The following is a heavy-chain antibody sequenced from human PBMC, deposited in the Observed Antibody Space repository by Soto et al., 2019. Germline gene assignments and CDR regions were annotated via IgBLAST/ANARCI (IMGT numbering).Heavy chain of an antibody. CDR3: AKDSSGYSYDHNAFDI. D-gene: IGHD5-18*01. V-gene: IGHV3-23*01. Sequence: EVQLLESGGGLVQPGGSLRLSCAASGLTFSSYAMNWVRQAPGKGLEWVSGVSGGGGSTYYADSAKGRFTISRDNSKNTLYLQMNSLRAEDTAVYYCAKDSSGYSYDHNAFDIWGQGTMVTVSS. CDR2: VSGGGGST. J-gene: IGHJ3*02. CDR1: GLTFSSYA.